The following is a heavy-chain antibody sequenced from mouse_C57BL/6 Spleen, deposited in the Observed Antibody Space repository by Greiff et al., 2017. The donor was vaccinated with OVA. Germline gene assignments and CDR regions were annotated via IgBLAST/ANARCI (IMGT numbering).Heavy chain of an antibody. D-gene: IGHD1-2*01. J-gene: IGHJ2*01. Sequence: EVKVEESGGGLVKPGGSLKLSCAASGFTFSSYAMSWVRQTPEKRLEWVATISDGGSYTYSPDNVKGRFTISRDNAKNNLYLQRSHLKSEDTAMYYCARGGTTALDYWGQGTTLTVSS. CDR2: ISDGGSYT. CDR3: ARGGTTALDY. V-gene: IGHV5-4*03. CDR1: GFTFSSYA.